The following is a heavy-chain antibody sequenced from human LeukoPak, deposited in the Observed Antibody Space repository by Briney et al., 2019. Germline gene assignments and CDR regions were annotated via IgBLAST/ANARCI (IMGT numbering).Heavy chain of an antibody. Sequence: ASVKVSCKASGYTFTNHGITWVRQAPGQGLEWMGWISAYNGHTKYAQNLQGRVTMTTDTSTGTAYMELTSLRSDDTAVYYCARDKDLGAVAGTFDYWGQGTLVTVSS. J-gene: IGHJ4*02. D-gene: IGHD6-19*01. CDR2: ISAYNGHT. CDR1: GYTFTNHG. CDR3: ARDKDLGAVAGTFDY. V-gene: IGHV1-18*01.